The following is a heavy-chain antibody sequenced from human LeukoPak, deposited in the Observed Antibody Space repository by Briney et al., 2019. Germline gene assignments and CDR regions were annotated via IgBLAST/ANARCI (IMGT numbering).Heavy chain of an antibody. V-gene: IGHV4-39*01. CDR1: GGSISSSSYY. CDR3: ARLDYYDSSGYP. J-gene: IGHJ5*02. Sequence: SETLSLTCTVSGGSISSSSYYWGWIRQLPGKGLEWIGSIYYSGSTYYNPSLKSRVTISVDTSKNQFSLKLSSVTAADTAVYYCARLDYYDSSGYPWGQGTLVTVSS. CDR2: IYYSGST. D-gene: IGHD3-22*01.